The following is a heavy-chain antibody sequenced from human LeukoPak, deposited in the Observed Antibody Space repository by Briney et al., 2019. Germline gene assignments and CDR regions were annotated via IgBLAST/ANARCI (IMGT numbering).Heavy chain of an antibody. CDR3: AREAYYHDSSGYYYPDY. D-gene: IGHD3-22*01. Sequence: GGSLRLSCAASGFTVSTNYMSWVRQAPGMGLEWVSIIYSDDSTSYTDSVKGRFTISRDSSKNTLYLQMNGLRAEDTAVYFCAREAYYHDSSGYYYPDYWGQGTLVTVSS. V-gene: IGHV3-66*02. J-gene: IGHJ4*02. CDR2: IYSDDST. CDR1: GFTVSTNY.